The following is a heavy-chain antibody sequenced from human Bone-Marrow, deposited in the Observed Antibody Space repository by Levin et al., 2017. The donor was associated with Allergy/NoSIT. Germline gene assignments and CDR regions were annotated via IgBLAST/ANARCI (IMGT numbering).Heavy chain of an antibody. J-gene: IGHJ3*02. CDR3: ARARFNDAFDI. Sequence: AGGSLRLSCAASGFTFSDHYMSWLRQPPGKGLEWLAYISGSSRYTKYVDSVKGRFTISRDNAKNSLYLQIDSLRAEDTAVYYCARARFNDAFDIWGQGTMVTVSS. CDR2: ISGSSRYT. CDR1: GFTFSDHY. V-gene: IGHV3-11*05.